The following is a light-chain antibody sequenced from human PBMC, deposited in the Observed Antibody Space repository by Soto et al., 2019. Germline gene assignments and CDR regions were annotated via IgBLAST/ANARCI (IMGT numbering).Light chain of an antibody. V-gene: IGKV1-12*01. CDR3: QQTNSFPYT. CDR1: QGIGSW. J-gene: IGKJ2*01. Sequence: DIQMTQSPSSVSASVGDRVTITCRASQGIGSWLTWYQQQPGKAPRLLIYAASSLQSGVPSRFSGSGSGTDFTLTISSLQPEDFATYFCQQTNSFPYTFGQGTKLEIK. CDR2: AAS.